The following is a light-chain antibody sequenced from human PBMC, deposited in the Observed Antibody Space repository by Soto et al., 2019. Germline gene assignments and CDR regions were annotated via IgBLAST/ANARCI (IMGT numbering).Light chain of an antibody. V-gene: IGLV2-11*01. CDR3: CSYAVTYTLWV. CDR1: SSDVGGYNY. CDR2: DVT. Sequence: QSALTQPRSVSGSPGQSVTISCTGTSSDVGGYNYVSWYQHHPGNAPKLMLYDVTQRPSGVPDRFSGSKSGNTASLTISGLQAEDEAYYYCCSYAVTYTLWVFGGGTKLTVL. J-gene: IGLJ3*02.